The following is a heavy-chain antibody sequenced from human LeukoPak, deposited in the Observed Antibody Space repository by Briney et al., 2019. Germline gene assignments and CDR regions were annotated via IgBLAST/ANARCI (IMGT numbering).Heavy chain of an antibody. D-gene: IGHD6-19*01. CDR1: SGSISSSSYY. J-gene: IGHJ4*02. CDR2: INHSGST. CDR3: AREPQWLPHFDY. V-gene: IGHV4-39*07. Sequence: SETLSLTCTVSSGSISSSSYYWSWIRQPPGKGLEWIGEINHSGSTNYNPSLKSRVTISVDTSKNQFSLKLSSVTAADTAVYYCAREPQWLPHFDYWGQGTLVTVSS.